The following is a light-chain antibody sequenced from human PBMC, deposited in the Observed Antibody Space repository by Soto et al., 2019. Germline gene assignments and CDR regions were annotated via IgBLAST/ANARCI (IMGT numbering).Light chain of an antibody. J-gene: IGKJ5*01. CDR3: QQYRISSNT. Sequence: IKMTQSPPPLSESLEAKSTITCRASQSISSYLDWYQHKPGKAPNLLIYAATTLQSGVPSRFSGSGSGTDFTLTISSLQPEDFAVYYCQQYRISSNTFGQGTRLEIK. V-gene: IGKV1-39*01. CDR2: AAT. CDR1: QSISSY.